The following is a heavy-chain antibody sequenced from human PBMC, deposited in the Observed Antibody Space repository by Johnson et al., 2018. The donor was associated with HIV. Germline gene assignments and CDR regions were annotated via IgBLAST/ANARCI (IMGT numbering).Heavy chain of an antibody. V-gene: IGHV3-7*03. Sequence: VQLVESGGGLVQPGESLRLSCVVSGFTFGTSWMTWVRQAPGNGLEWVATIKLDGSDKYYLDSVKGRFTISRDNGRNSLYLQMNSLRAEDTAVYYCARKGDAFDIWGQGTKVTVSS. CDR3: ARKGDAFDI. J-gene: IGHJ3*02. CDR2: IKLDGSDK. CDR1: GFTFGTSW.